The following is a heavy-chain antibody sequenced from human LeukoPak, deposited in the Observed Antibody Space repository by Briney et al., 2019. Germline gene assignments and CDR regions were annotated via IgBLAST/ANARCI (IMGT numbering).Heavy chain of an antibody. J-gene: IGHJ4*02. D-gene: IGHD5-18*01. V-gene: IGHV4-30-4*01. Sequence: PSQTLSLTCTVFGGSISSGDYYWSWIRQPPGKGLEWIGYIYYSGSTYYNPSLKSRVTISVDTSKDQFSLKLSSVTAADTAVYYCARDTAMVGFDYRGQGTLVTVSS. CDR2: IYYSGST. CDR1: GGSISSGDYY. CDR3: ARDTAMVGFDY.